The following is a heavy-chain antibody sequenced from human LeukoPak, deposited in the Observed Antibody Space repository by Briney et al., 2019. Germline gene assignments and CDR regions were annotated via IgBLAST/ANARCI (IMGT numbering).Heavy chain of an antibody. V-gene: IGHV3-15*01. CDR3: TTAPQWLGWNYFDY. Sequence: GGSLRLSCAASGFTFSNAWMSWVRQAPGKGLEWVGRIKSKTDGGTTDYAAPVKGRFTISRDDSKNTLYLQTNSLKTEDTAVYYCTTAPQWLGWNYFDYWGQGTLVTVSS. D-gene: IGHD6-19*01. J-gene: IGHJ4*02. CDR2: IKSKTDGGTT. CDR1: GFTFSNAW.